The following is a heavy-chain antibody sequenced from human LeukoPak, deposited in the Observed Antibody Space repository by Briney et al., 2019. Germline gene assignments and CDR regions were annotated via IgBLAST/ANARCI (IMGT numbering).Heavy chain of an antibody. D-gene: IGHD1-14*01. CDR2: IDTNTGIP. V-gene: IGHV7-4-1*02. Sequence: ASVKVSCKASGYTFINFAMNWVRQAPGQGLEWMGWIDTNTGIPTYAQGFTGRFVFSLDTSVSTVYLQITSLQAEDAAAYYCARDPGSQRVNRLARRGDYWGQGTLVTVSS. CDR1: GYTFINFA. CDR3: ARDPGSQRVNRLARRGDY. J-gene: IGHJ4*02.